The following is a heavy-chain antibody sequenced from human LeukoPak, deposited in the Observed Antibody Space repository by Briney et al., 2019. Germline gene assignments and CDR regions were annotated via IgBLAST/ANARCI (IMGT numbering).Heavy chain of an antibody. V-gene: IGHV4-31*03. J-gene: IGHJ4*02. D-gene: IGHD3-10*01. CDR1: GGSISSGKDY. Sequence: PSETLSLTCTVSGGSISSGKDYWSWIRQHPGKGLEWIGYIYYIGSTYYKSSLKSRLTISIDTSKNQFSLRLSSVTATDTAVYSCAREFSYYFGSGSYIDCFDYWGQGTLVTVSS. CDR2: IYYIGST. CDR3: AREFSYYFGSGSYIDCFDY.